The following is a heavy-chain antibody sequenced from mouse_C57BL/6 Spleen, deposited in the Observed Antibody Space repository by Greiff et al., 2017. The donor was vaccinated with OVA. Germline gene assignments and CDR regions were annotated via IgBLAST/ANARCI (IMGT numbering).Heavy chain of an antibody. CDR3: AREGYYSNYNYAMDY. D-gene: IGHD2-5*01. CDR1: GFTFSSYA. V-gene: IGHV5-4*01. CDR2: ISDGGSYT. J-gene: IGHJ4*01. Sequence: EVKLVESGGGLVKPGGSLKLSCAASGFTFSSYAMSWVRQTPEKRLEWVATISDGGSYTYYPDNVKGRFTISRDNAKNNLYLQMSHLKSEDTAMYYCAREGYYSNYNYAMDYWGQGTSVTVSS.